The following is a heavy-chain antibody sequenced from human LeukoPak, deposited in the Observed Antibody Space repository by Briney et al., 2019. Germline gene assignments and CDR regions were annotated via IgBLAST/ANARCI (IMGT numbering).Heavy chain of an antibody. CDR3: ARDLHYYVAMDV. V-gene: IGHV3-23*01. CDR2: IGSDNKP. CDR1: GFTFSAYA. J-gene: IGHJ6*02. Sequence: TGGSQRLSCEASGFTFSAYAMTWVRQAPGKGLEWVSSIGSDNKPHYSESVKVRFAISRDNSKNILFLHLNSLRAEDTALYYCARDLHYYVAMDVCGQGTTVTVSS. D-gene: IGHD3-10*02.